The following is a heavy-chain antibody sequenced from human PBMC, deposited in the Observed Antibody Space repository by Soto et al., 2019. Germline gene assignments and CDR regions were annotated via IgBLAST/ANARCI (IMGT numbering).Heavy chain of an antibody. J-gene: IGHJ4*02. D-gene: IGHD3-10*01. Sequence: PGGSLRLSCAASGFTCSSYAMSWIRQAPGKGLEWVSAISGSGGSTYYADSVKGRFTISRDNSKNTLYLQMNSLRAEDTAVYYCANLPIYYYGSGSFLNFDYWGQGTLVTVSS. CDR1: GFTCSSYA. CDR2: ISGSGGST. V-gene: IGHV3-23*01. CDR3: ANLPIYYYGSGSFLNFDY.